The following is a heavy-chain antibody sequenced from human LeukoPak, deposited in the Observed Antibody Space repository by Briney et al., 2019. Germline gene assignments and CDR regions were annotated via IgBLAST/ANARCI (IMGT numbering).Heavy chain of an antibody. D-gene: IGHD7-27*01. CDR3: ARKTWGSGAYSFDY. Sequence: ASVKVSCKASGYTFLTHYMHWVRQAPGQGLEWMGIINPSGDSTTYAQKFQGRVTMTRDTSTNTVHMELSSLRSEDTAVYYCARKTWGSGAYSFDYWGQGTLVTVSS. J-gene: IGHJ4*02. CDR1: GYTFLTHY. V-gene: IGHV1-46*01. CDR2: INPSGDST.